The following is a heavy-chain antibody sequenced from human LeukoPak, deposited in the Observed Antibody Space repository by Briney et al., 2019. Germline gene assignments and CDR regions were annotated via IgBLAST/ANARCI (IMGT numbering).Heavy chain of an antibody. D-gene: IGHD3-22*01. V-gene: IGHV3-15*01. CDR1: GFAFNNYA. CDR2: IKSKTDGGTT. J-gene: IGHJ4*02. Sequence: GGSLRLSCAASGFAFNNYAMSWVRQAPGKGLEWVGRIKSKTDGGTTDYAAPVKGRFTISRDDSKNTLYLQMNSLKTEDTAVYYCSTTYYYDSSEGYWGQGTLVTVSS. CDR3: STTYYYDSSEGY.